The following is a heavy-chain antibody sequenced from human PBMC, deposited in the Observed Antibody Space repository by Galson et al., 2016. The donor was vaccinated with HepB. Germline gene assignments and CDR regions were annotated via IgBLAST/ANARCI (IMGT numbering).Heavy chain of an antibody. CDR3: AKESGYSDRYPYYYGMDV. D-gene: IGHD2-21*02. CDR2: ISGST. V-gene: IGHV3-23*01. J-gene: IGHJ6*02. Sequence: SLRLSCAASGFTFSNYAMNWVRQAPGKGLEWVSVISGSTYYADSVRGRFTISRDNSKNTLYLQMNSLRVEDTAVYYRAKESGYSDRYPYYYGMDVWGQGTTVTVSS. CDR1: GFTFSNYA.